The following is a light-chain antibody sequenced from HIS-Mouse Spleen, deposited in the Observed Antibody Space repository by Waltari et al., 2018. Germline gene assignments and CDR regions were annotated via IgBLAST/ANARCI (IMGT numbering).Light chain of an antibody. CDR2: EGS. J-gene: IGLJ2*01. Sequence: QSALTQPASVSGSPGQSITISCTGTSSDVGRYNLVPWYQQHPGKAPKLMIYEGSKRPSGVSNRFSGSKSGNTASLTISGLQAEDEADYYCCSYAGSSTFEVFGGGTKLTVL. CDR3: CSYAGSSTFEV. V-gene: IGLV2-23*03. CDR1: SSDVGRYNL.